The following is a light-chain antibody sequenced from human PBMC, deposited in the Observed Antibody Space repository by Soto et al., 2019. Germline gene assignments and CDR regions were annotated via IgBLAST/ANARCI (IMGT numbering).Light chain of an antibody. CDR1: QGISTS. V-gene: IGKV1-12*01. CDR2: FAS. Sequence: DIQMTQFPSSVSASVGDRVTITCRASQGISTSLVWYLQKPGKAPSLLISFASTLRSGVPSRFSGSGSGINFTLTISSLQPADFATYYCQQAAALPYTFGQGTKV. CDR3: QQAAALPYT. J-gene: IGKJ2*01.